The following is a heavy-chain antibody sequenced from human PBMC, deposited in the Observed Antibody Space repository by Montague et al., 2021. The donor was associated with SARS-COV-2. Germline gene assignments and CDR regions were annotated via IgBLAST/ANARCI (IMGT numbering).Heavy chain of an antibody. V-gene: IGHV4-39*01. D-gene: IGHD1-26*01. CDR3: ARLWDTVYYYYGMDV. CDR1: GGSISSRSYK. CDR2: INYSGST. Sequence: SETLSLTCTVSGGSISSRSYKWGWIRQHPGKGLECFGSINYSGSTYYNPSLKSRVSISVDTSKTQFSLKLSSVTAADTAVYYCARLWDTVYYYYGMDVWGQGTTVTVSS. J-gene: IGHJ6*02.